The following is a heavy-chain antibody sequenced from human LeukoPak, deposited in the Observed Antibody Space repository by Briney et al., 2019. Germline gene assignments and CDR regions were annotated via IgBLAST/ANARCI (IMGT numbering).Heavy chain of an antibody. D-gene: IGHD2-2*01. CDR1: GFTVSSNY. V-gene: IGHV3-53*01. CDR3: ARGPVGSTDYYYGMDA. J-gene: IGHJ6*02. CDR2: IFSVGGT. Sequence: GGSLRLSCAASGFTVSSNYMSWVRQAPGKGLEWVSVIFSVGGTYYADSVKGRFTISRDSSKNTLYLQMNSLRADDTAVYYCARGPVGSTDYYYGMDAWGQGTTVTVSS.